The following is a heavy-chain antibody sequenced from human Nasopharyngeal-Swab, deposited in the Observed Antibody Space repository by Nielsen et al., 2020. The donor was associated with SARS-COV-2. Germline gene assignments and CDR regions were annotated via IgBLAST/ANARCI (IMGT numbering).Heavy chain of an antibody. CDR1: GCTISSHY. CDR3: ARVSGWYEMDV. D-gene: IGHD6-19*01. Sequence: SDTLSLTCTAPGCTISSHYWGWIRQPPGKGLEWIGYIYYRGSTNYNPSLKSRVTISVDTSKNQFSLKLSSVTAADTAVYYCARVSGWYEMDVWGKGTTVTVSS. V-gene: IGHV4-59*11. J-gene: IGHJ6*04. CDR2: IYYRGST.